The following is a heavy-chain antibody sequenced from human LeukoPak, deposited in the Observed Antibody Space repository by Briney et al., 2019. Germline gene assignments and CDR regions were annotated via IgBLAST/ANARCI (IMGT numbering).Heavy chain of an antibody. CDR3: ARHVRKRWLQPYTYYFDY. CDR1: GGSFSGYY. J-gene: IGHJ4*02. V-gene: IGHV4-34*01. D-gene: IGHD5-24*01. CDR2: INHSGST. Sequence: PSETLSLTCAVYGGSFSGYYWSWIRQPPGKGLEWIGEINHSGSTNYNPSLKSRVTISVDTSKNQFSLKLSSVTAADTAVYYCARHVRKRWLQPYTYYFDYWGQGTLVTVSS.